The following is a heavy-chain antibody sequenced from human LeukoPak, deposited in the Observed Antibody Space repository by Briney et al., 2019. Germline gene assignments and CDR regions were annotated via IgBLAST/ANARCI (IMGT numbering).Heavy chain of an antibody. Sequence: ASVKVSCKASGYTFTGYYMHWVRQAPGQGLEWMGWINPNSGGTNYAQKFQGRVTMTRDTSISTAYTELSRLRSDDTAVYYCARSDCSSTSCYVGDDWFDPWGQGTLVTVSS. CDR2: INPNSGGT. D-gene: IGHD2-2*01. V-gene: IGHV1-2*02. J-gene: IGHJ5*02. CDR1: GYTFTGYY. CDR3: ARSDCSSTSCYVGDDWFDP.